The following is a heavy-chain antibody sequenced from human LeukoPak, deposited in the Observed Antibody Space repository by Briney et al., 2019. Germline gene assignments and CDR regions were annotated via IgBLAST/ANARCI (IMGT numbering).Heavy chain of an antibody. V-gene: IGHV3-30*02. CDR2: IRHDESIR. D-gene: IGHD4-17*01. CDR1: GFTFSSYA. CDR3: AKFSYGDYVA. Sequence: GGSLRLSCAASGFTFSSYAMHWVRQAPGKGLEWVAFIRHDESIRHYADSVKGRFTISRDNSKKTLSLQMKSLRLDDTALYYCAKFSYGDYVAWGQGTLVTVSS. J-gene: IGHJ5*02.